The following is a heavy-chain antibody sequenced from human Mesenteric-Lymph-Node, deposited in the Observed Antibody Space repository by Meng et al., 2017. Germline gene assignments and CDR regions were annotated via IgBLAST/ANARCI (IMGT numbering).Heavy chain of an antibody. CDR3: ARGIRRGDYWFDP. D-gene: IGHD2-21*02. J-gene: IGHJ5*02. CDR1: GYIFSVYF. Sequence: ASVKVSCKTSGYIFSVYFLHWVRQAPGQGLEWMGRLNPNSGSTNYAQKFQDRVTMTRDTSISTAYMELSRLRSDDTAIYYCARGIRRGDYWFDPWGQGTLVTVSS. CDR2: LNPNSGST. V-gene: IGHV1-2*06.